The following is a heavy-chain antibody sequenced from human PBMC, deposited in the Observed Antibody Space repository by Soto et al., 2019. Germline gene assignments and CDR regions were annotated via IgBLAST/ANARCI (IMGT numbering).Heavy chain of an antibody. CDR1: GFTFSDHY. CDR2: SSNSGSFT. V-gene: IGHV3-11*06. CDR3: VRSGDNYNLLDY. Sequence: GGSLRLSCAAPGFTFSDHYMSWIRQAPGKGLEWIGYSSNSGSFTRYADSVKGRFSISRDNAKNSLYLQINSLRGDDTAIYYCVRSGDNYNLLDYWGQGTPVTVSS. D-gene: IGHD1-1*01. J-gene: IGHJ4*02.